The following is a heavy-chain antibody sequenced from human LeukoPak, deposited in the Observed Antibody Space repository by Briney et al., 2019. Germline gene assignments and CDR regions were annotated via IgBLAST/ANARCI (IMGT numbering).Heavy chain of an antibody. CDR1: GGSISGGGYS. D-gene: IGHD5-12*01. Sequence: SETLSLTCAVSGGSISGGGYSWSWIRQPPGKGLEWIGYIYYSGSTYYNPSLKSRVTISVDTSKNQFSLKLSSVTAADTAVYYCAREDSGYDLWGVFDYWGQGTLVTVSS. J-gene: IGHJ4*02. CDR2: IYYSGST. CDR3: AREDSGYDLWGVFDY. V-gene: IGHV4-30-4*07.